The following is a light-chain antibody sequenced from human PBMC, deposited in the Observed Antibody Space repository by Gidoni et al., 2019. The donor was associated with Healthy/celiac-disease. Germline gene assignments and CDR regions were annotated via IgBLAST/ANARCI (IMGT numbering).Light chain of an antibody. J-gene: IGKJ4*01. CDR2: DAS. V-gene: IGKV1-33*01. CDR3: QQYDNRPLT. Sequence: DIQMTQSPSSLSASVGDRVTITCQASQDISNYLNWYQQKPGKAPKLLIYDASNLETGVPSRFSGSGSGTDFTCTISSLQPEDIATYYWQQYDNRPLTFGGGTKVEIK. CDR1: QDISNY.